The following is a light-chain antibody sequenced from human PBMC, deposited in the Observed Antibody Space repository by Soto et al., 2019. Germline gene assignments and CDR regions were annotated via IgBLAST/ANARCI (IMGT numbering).Light chain of an antibody. Sequence: DIVMTQSPDSLAVSLGERATINCKSSQSVLYSSNNKNYLAWYQQKPGQPPKLLIYWASTRESGVPDRFSGSGSGTDFTLTISRLEPEDFAVYYCQQYGSSPPYTFGQGTKLDIK. CDR1: QSVLYSSNNKNY. J-gene: IGKJ2*01. CDR2: WAS. CDR3: QQYGSSPPYT. V-gene: IGKV4-1*01.